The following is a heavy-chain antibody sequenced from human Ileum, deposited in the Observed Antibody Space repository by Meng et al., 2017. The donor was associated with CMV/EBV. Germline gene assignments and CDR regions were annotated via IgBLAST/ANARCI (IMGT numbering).Heavy chain of an antibody. Sequence: CKTSGSTFTSYYIHWVRQAPGQGLEWMGIFDPSGDATAHTQKYQGRVTMTGDTSTSTVHMYLSSLTSDDTAVYYCAREMASTYYFDYWGQGTLVTVSS. V-gene: IGHV1-46*01. D-gene: IGHD5-24*01. CDR1: GSTFTSYY. CDR3: AREMASTYYFDY. CDR2: FDPSGDAT. J-gene: IGHJ4*02.